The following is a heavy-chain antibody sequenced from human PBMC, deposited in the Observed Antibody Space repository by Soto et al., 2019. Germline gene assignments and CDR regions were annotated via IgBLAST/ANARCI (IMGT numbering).Heavy chain of an antibody. CDR1: GYSISSGYY. Sequence: PSETLSLTCAVSGYSISSGYYWSWIRQHPGKGLEWIGYIYYSGSTYYNPSLKSRVTISVDTSKNQFSLKLSSVTAADTAVYYCARESKRYFDWLLSGWFDPWGQGTLVTVSS. CDR2: IYYSGST. D-gene: IGHD3-9*01. V-gene: IGHV4-31*11. CDR3: ARESKRYFDWLLSGWFDP. J-gene: IGHJ5*02.